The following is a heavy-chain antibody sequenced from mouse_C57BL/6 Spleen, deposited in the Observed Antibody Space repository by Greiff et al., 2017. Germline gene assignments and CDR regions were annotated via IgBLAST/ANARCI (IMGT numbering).Heavy chain of an antibody. CDR3: TNPLYGYFAY. CDR2: IDPETGGT. CDR1: GYTFTDYE. J-gene: IGHJ3*01. V-gene: IGHV1-15*01. Sequence: QVQLQQSGAELVRPGASVTLSCKASGYTFTDYEMHWVKQTPVHGLEWIGAIDPETGGTAYNQKFKGKAILTADKSSSTAYMELRSLTSEDSAVYYCTNPLYGYFAYWGQGTLVTVAA. D-gene: IGHD2-2*01.